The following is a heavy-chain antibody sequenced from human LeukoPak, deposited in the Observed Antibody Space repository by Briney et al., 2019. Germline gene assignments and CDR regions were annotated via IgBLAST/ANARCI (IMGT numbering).Heavy chain of an antibody. D-gene: IGHD1-26*01. J-gene: IGHJ4*02. Sequence: GGSLRLSCEASGFTFNIYWMNWVRLAPGKGLVSVSHIHSDGTTTSYADSVKGRFTISRDNAKNTVYLQMNSLRAEDTAVYYCAKEGQSHSGSYYFDYWGLGTLVTVSS. CDR2: IHSDGTTT. CDR1: GFTFNIYW. CDR3: AKEGQSHSGSYYFDY. V-gene: IGHV3-74*01.